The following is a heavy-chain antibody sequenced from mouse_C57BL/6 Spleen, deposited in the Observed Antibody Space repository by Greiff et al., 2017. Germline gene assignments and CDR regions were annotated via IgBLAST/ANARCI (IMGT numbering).Heavy chain of an antibody. CDR1: GYTFTSYW. Sequence: VQLQQPGAELVMPGASVKLSCQASGYTFTSYWMHWVKQRPGQGLEWIGEIDPSDSYTNYNQKFKGKSTLTVDKSSSTAYMQLSSLTSEDSAVYYCARRLLDGAFAYWGQGTLVTVSA. J-gene: IGHJ3*01. CDR3: ARRLLDGAFAY. CDR2: IDPSDSYT. V-gene: IGHV1-69*01. D-gene: IGHD1-2*01.